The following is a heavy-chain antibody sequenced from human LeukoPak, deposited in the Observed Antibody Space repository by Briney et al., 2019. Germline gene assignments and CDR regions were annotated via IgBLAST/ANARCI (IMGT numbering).Heavy chain of an antibody. CDR1: SGSFSGYY. Sequence: PSETLSLTCAVYSGSFSGYYWSWIRQPPGKGLERIGEINDSGSVNCNPSLKNRVTLSVDTSKNQFSLRLSSVAAADTAVYYCARRLVDSGASQVSDDWGQGTLVTVSS. CDR3: ARRLVDSGASQVSDD. V-gene: IGHV4-34*01. CDR2: INDSGSV. J-gene: IGHJ4*02. D-gene: IGHD2-15*01.